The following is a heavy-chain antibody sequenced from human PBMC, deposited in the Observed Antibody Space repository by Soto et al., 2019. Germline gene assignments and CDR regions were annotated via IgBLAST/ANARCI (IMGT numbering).Heavy chain of an antibody. D-gene: IGHD4-4*01. CDR2: IYFSGNT. J-gene: IGHJ4*02. CDR1: GDSIDSSSYS. CDR3: ATRGYRNS. V-gene: IGHV4-39*01. Sequence: QLQLQESGPGLVKPSETLSLVCTVFGDSIDSSSYSWGWIRQPPGKRMQWIGSIYFSGNTNYNPSLKSRITIAVDTSKNQFSLKLSSVTAADTAVYYCATRGYRNSWGQGLLVTVSS.